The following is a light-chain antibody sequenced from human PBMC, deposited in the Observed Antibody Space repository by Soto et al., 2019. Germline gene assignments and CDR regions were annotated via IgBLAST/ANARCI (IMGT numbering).Light chain of an antibody. Sequence: VMTQSPLSLPVTLGQPSSMSCSSSDRLQHVNGNKYLDWYVQKSGQSPQLLIYLGSNRAPGVPDRFSGSGSGTDFTLKITRVEAEDVGIYYCMQSPQTPRHFGQGTRLEIK. V-gene: IGKV2-28*01. J-gene: IGKJ5*01. CDR2: LGS. CDR3: MQSPQTPRH. CDR1: DRLQHVNGNKY.